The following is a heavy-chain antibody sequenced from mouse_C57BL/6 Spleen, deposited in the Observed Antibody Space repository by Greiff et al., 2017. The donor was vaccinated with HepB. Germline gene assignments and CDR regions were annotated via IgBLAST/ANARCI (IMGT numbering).Heavy chain of an antibody. Sequence: EVMLVESGGGLVKPGGSLKLSCAASGFTFSDYGMHWVRQAPEKGLEWVAYISSGSSTIYYADTVKGRFTISRDNAKNTLVLQMTSLRSEDTAMYYCARGVLRDYYAMDYWGQGTSVTVSS. CDR1: GFTFSDYG. CDR3: ARGVLRDYYAMDY. D-gene: IGHD1-1*01. CDR2: ISSGSSTI. J-gene: IGHJ4*01. V-gene: IGHV5-17*01.